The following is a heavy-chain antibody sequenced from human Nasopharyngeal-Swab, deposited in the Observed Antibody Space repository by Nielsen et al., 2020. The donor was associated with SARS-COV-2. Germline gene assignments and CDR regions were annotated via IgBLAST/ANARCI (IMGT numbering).Heavy chain of an antibody. CDR2: IDKSGDFT. J-gene: IGHJ6*02. V-gene: IGHV3-23*01. Sequence: VRQAPGRGLEWVSTIDKSGDFTRYADSVKGRFTISRDKSDNTLYMQMNRLRDEDTDVYYCARGFSGMDVWGQGTTVTVSS. CDR3: ARGFSGMDV.